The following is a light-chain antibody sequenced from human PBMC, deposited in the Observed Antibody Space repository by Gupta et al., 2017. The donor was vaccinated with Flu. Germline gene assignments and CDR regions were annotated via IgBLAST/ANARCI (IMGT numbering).Light chain of an antibody. Sequence: NCKSSHAVLYRSNNKNYISWYQQRAGQPPKLLIYWASTRESGVPDRFSGSGSGTDFSLTTSGLQAEDVAVYYCQQYYDVPWTFGQGTKVELK. CDR1: HAVLYRSNNKNY. J-gene: IGKJ1*01. CDR3: QQYYDVPWT. CDR2: WAS. V-gene: IGKV4-1*01.